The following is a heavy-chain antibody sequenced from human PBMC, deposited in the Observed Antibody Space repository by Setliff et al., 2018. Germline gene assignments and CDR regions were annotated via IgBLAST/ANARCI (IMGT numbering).Heavy chain of an antibody. D-gene: IGHD3-10*01. V-gene: IGHV4-34*01. CDR1: GGSFSGYY. CDR2: IDHSGTT. CDR3: ARDRRDYIGSGSSEIDYYYYYYMDV. Sequence: SETLSLTCAVYGGSFSGYYWSWIRQPPGNGLENIGEIDHSGTTSYNPSLKSRVTISGDTSKNQISLKLSSATAADTAVYYCARDRRDYIGSGSSEIDYYYYYYMDVWGKGTTVTVSS. J-gene: IGHJ6*03.